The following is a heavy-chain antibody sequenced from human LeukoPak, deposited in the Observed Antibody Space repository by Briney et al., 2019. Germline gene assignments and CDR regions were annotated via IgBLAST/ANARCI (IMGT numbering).Heavy chain of an antibody. J-gene: IGHJ4*02. D-gene: IGHD5-24*01. CDR2: INHSGST. CDR1: GGSFSGYY. Sequence: SETLSLTCAVYGGSFSGYYWSWIRQPPGKGLEWIGEINHSGSTNYNPSLKSRVTISVDTSKNQFSLKLSSVTAADTAVYYCARAQSNQMATKIWGQGTLVTVSS. V-gene: IGHV4-34*01. CDR3: ARAQSNQMATKI.